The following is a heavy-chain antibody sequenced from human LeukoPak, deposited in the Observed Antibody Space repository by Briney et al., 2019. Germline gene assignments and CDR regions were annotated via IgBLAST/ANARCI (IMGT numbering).Heavy chain of an antibody. J-gene: IGHJ4*02. D-gene: IGHD5-24*01. CDR2: INHSGST. CDR1: GGSFSGYY. Sequence: SETLSLTCAVYGGSFSGYYWSWIRQPPGKGLEWIGEINHSGSTNYNPSLKSRVTISVDTSKNQFSLKLSSVTAADTAVYYCARAQSNQMATKIWGQGTLVTVSS. V-gene: IGHV4-34*01. CDR3: ARAQSNQMATKI.